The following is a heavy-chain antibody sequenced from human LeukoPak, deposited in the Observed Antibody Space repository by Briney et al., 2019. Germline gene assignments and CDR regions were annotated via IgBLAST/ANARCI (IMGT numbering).Heavy chain of an antibody. J-gene: IGHJ4*02. Sequence: GGSLRLSCVASGFTFSSYWMHWVRQAPGKGLVWVSRIHSDGTGTSYADSVKGRFTISRDNAKNTLYLQMNSLRARDTAVYYCARGSSVREDYWGQGTLVTVSS. D-gene: IGHD3-10*01. CDR2: IHSDGTGT. V-gene: IGHV3-74*01. CDR3: ARGSSVREDY. CDR1: GFTFSSYW.